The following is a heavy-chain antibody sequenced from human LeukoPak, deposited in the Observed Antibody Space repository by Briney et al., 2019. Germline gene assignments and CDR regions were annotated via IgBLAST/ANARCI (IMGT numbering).Heavy chain of an antibody. CDR2: IRQDGGEK. D-gene: IGHD6-13*01. CDR1: GFTFTDYW. J-gene: IGHJ4*01. Sequence: GGSLRLSCAVSGFTFTDYWMNWVRQAPGNGLEWVASIRQDGGEKSYVDSVKGRFTISRDNTKNSLYLQINSLRAEDTAVYYCARDGTAAGLYFDLWGQGTLVTVSS. V-gene: IGHV3-7*01. CDR3: ARDGTAAGLYFDL.